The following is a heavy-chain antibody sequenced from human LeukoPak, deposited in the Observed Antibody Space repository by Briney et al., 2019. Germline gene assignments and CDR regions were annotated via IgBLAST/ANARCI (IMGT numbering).Heavy chain of an antibody. J-gene: IGHJ6*02. CDR3: AKLGDYYYYYGMDV. CDR1: GFTFSSYT. CDR2: ISGSGGST. D-gene: IGHD3-16*01. Sequence: GGSLRLSCAASGFTFSSYTMSWVRQAPGKGLEWVSAISGSGGSTYYADSVKGRFTISRDNSKNTLYLQMNSLRAEDTAVYYCAKLGDYYYYYGMDVWGQGTTVTVSS. V-gene: IGHV3-23*01.